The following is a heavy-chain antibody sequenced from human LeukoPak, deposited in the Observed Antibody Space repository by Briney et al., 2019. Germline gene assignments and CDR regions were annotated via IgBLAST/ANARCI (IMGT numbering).Heavy chain of an antibody. V-gene: IGHV3-48*03. J-gene: IGHJ4*02. CDR1: GFTFSSYE. CDR2: ISSSGSTI. Sequence: GGSLRLSCAASGFTFSSYEMNWVRQAPGKGLEWVSYISSSGSTIYYADSVKGRFTISRDNAKNSLYLQMNSLRAEDTAVYYCARERKSVDYWGQGTLVTVPS. CDR3: ARERKSVDY.